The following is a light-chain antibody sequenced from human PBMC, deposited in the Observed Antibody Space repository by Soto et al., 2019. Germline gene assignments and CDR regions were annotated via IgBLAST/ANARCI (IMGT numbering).Light chain of an antibody. CDR1: SSDVGSYDY. J-gene: IGLJ1*01. Sequence: QSALTQPASVSGSPGQSITISYTGTSSDVGSYDYVSWYQQHPGKAPKLMIYEVTIRPSGVSDRFSGSKSGNTASLTVSGLQAEDEADYYCSSYTGGNPSYVFGTGTKVTVL. CDR2: EVT. CDR3: SSYTGGNPSYV. V-gene: IGLV2-14*01.